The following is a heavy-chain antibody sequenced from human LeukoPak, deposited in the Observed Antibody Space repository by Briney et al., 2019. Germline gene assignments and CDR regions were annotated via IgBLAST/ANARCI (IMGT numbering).Heavy chain of an antibody. V-gene: IGHV3-23*01. CDR2: VSGSGGGT. CDR3: ARDYRPIAVAAGY. Sequence: GGSLRLSCAASGFTFSIYAMSWVRQAPGKGLEWVSAVSGSGGGTCCADSVKGRFTISRDNAKNSLYLQMNSLRAEDTAVYYCARDYRPIAVAAGYWGQGTLVTVSS. CDR1: GFTFSIYA. D-gene: IGHD6-19*01. J-gene: IGHJ4*02.